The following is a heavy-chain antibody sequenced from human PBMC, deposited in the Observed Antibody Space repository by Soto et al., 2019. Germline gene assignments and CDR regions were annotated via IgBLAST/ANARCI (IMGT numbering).Heavy chain of an antibody. CDR3: AREKWLLFCRHLDY. J-gene: IGHJ4*02. Sequence: QVQLVESGGGVVQPGRSLRLSCAASGFTFSSYAMHWVRQAPGTGLEWVAVISYDGSNKYYAASVKGRFTISRDNSKNTLDLQMNSLGAEATCVYDCAREKWLLFCRHLDYWGQGILVTVAS. CDR1: GFTFSSYA. CDR2: ISYDGSNK. D-gene: IGHD5-12*01. V-gene: IGHV3-30*14.